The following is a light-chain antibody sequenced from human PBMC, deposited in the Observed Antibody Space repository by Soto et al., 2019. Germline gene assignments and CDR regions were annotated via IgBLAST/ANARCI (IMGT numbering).Light chain of an antibody. J-gene: IGLJ1*01. CDR1: SSDIGSYDH. Sequence: QSVLTQPASVYGSPGQSITISCSGTSSDIGSYDHVAWYQQFPGKSPKLIIYAVSDRPSGVSDRFSGSKSGISASLTISGLQTEDEADYYCISYTDRQSYLFGTGTKATVL. CDR2: AVS. CDR3: ISYTDRQSYL. V-gene: IGLV2-14*03.